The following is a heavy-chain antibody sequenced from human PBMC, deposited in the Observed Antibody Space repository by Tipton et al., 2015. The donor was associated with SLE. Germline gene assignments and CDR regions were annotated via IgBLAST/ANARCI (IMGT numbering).Heavy chain of an antibody. D-gene: IGHD5-24*01. V-gene: IGHV4-39*07. CDR1: GGSISSSSYY. Sequence: TLSLTCTVSGGSISSSSYYWGWIRQPPGKGLEWIGSIYYSGSTYYNPSLKSRVTISVDTSKNQFSLKLSSVTAADTAVYYCARAPYGDGYNYYYYGMDVWGQGTTVTVSS. J-gene: IGHJ6*02. CDR2: IYYSGST. CDR3: ARAPYGDGYNYYYYGMDV.